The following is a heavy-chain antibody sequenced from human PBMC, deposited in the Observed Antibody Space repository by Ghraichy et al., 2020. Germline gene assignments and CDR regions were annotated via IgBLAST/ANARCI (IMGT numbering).Heavy chain of an antibody. CDR2: IYPGDSDT. J-gene: IGHJ4*02. V-gene: IGHV5-51*01. CDR3: ARWSGDTAMVTGAFDY. D-gene: IGHD5-18*01. CDR1: GYSFTSYW. Sequence: GESLNISCKGSGYSFTSYWIGWVRQMPGKGLEWMGIIYPGDSDTRYSPSFQGQVTISADKSISTAYLQWSSLKASDTAMYYCARWSGDTAMVTGAFDYWGQGTLVTVSS.